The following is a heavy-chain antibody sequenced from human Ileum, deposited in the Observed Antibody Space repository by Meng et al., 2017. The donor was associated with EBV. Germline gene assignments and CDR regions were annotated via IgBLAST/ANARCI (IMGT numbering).Heavy chain of an antibody. J-gene: IGHJ1*01. CDR2: INHSGST. Sequence: LQQCGAGLLKPSETLSLTCGVYGGSFNGYYRTWIRQPPGKGLEWIGEINHSGSTNYNPSLKSRVIISVDTSKNQFSLNLSSVTAADTAVYYCARGVYGPTTRGREYFIHWGRGTLVTVSS. CDR1: GGSFNGYY. CDR3: ARGVYGPTTRGREYFIH. V-gene: IGHV4-34*01. D-gene: IGHD2-8*01.